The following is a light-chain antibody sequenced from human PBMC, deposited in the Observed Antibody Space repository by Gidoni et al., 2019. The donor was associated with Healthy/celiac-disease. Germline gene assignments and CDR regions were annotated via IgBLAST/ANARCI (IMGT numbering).Light chain of an antibody. J-gene: IGKJ1*01. CDR1: QSVSSN. V-gene: IGKV3-15*01. CDR2: GAS. Sequence: EIVMTQSPATLSVSPGERATLACRASQSVSSNFAWYQQKPGPAPRLLIYGASTRATGIPARFSGSGSGTEFTLTISSLQSEDFAVYYCQQYNNWPRTFGQXTKVEIK. CDR3: QQYNNWPRT.